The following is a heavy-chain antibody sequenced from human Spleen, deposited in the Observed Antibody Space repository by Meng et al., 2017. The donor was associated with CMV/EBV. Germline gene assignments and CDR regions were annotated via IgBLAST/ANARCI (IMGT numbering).Heavy chain of an antibody. CDR3: ARERPDCSSTSCHPMENWFDP. J-gene: IGHJ5*02. D-gene: IGHD2-2*01. CDR1: GGSISSGDYY. Sequence: LRLSCTVSGGSISSGDYYWSWIRQPPGKGLEWFGYIYYSGSTYYNPSLKSRVNISVDTSKNQFSLKLSSVTAADTAVYYCARERPDCSSTSCHPMENWFDPWGQGTLVTVSS. CDR2: IYYSGST. V-gene: IGHV4-30-4*08.